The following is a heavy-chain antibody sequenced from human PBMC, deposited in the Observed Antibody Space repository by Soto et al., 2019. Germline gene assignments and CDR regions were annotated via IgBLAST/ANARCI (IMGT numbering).Heavy chain of an antibody. CDR1: GYTFTNYD. CDR3: ARGRRYCTTTSCYPPALFPYGMDV. V-gene: IGHV1-8*01. D-gene: IGHD2-2*01. CDR2: INPDSDNT. J-gene: IGHJ6*02. Sequence: QVQLVQSGAEVKKPGASVKVSCETSGYTFTNYDINWVRQAAGQGLEWMGCINPDSDNTGYAQKSQVRVTMTRDTSISTAYMELNSLRSEDTAVYYCARGRRYCTTTSCYPPALFPYGMDVWGQGTTVTVSS.